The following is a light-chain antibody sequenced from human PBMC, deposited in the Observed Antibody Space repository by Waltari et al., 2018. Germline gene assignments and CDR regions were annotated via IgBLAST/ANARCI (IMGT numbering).Light chain of an antibody. Sequence: QSVLTQPPSVSAAPGQRVTISCSGGHSNIGNNYVSWYRQFPGTAPKLLISEDSDRPSVVPCRFSGSKSGTSATLDITGLQAGDEADYYCGTWDSSLSGAVFGGGTHLTVL. CDR1: HSNIGNNY. CDR3: GTWDSSLSGAV. CDR2: EDS. J-gene: IGLJ7*01. V-gene: IGLV1-51*02.